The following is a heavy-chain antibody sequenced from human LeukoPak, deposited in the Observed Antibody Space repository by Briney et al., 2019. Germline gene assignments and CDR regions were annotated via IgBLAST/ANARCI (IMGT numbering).Heavy chain of an antibody. Sequence: PSETLSLTCTVSGGSISTYYWSWIRQPPGKGLDWIGYIYYTGSTNSNPSLKSRVTISADTPKNQFSLKLSSVTAADTAVYYCARRARENWYFDLWGRGTQVTVSS. CDR1: GGSISTYY. V-gene: IGHV4-59*08. CDR3: ARRARENWYFDL. CDR2: IYYTGST. J-gene: IGHJ2*01.